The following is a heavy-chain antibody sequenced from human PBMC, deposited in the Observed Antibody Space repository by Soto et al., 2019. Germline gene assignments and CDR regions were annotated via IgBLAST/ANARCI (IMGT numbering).Heavy chain of an antibody. D-gene: IGHD3-16*01. Sequence: QVQLVQSGAEVKNPGASVKVSCKASGYTFTRYGIGWARQAPGQGLEWMGRINTYNGNTNYAQNVQGRVTLTTDTSTSTAYMELRSLRSNDTAIYYCAMVDVYVTPSPQDVWGPGTTVIVSS. V-gene: IGHV1-18*01. J-gene: IGHJ6*02. CDR3: AMVDVYVTPSPQDV. CDR1: GYTFTRYG. CDR2: INTYNGNT.